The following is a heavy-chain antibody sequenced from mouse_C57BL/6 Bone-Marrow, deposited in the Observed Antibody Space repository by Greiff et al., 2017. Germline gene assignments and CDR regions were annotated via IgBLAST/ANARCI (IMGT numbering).Heavy chain of an antibody. Sequence: QVQLQQSGAELARPGASVKLSCKASGYTFTSYGISWVKQSTGQGLEWIGEIYPRSGNTYYNEKFKGKATLTADKSSSTAYMELRSLTSEDSAVYFCAREVFTTVVDGGYWGQGTTLTVSS. CDR3: AREVFTTVVDGGY. CDR1: GYTFTSYG. V-gene: IGHV1-81*01. J-gene: IGHJ2*01. CDR2: IYPRSGNT. D-gene: IGHD1-1*01.